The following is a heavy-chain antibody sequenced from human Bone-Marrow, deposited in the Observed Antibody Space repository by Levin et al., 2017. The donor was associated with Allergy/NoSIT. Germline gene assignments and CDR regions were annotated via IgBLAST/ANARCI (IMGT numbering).Heavy chain of an antibody. J-gene: IGHJ3*02. D-gene: IGHD4-17*01. CDR3: ARRWATVTTFAFDI. CDR1: GYSISSGYY. CDR2: IYHSGST. V-gene: IGHV4-38-2*02. Sequence: KASETLSLTCTVSGYSISSGYYWGWIRQPPGKGLEWIGSIYHSGSTYYNPSLKSRVTISVDTSKNQFSLKLSSVTAADTAVYYCARRWATVTTFAFDIWGQGTMVTVSS.